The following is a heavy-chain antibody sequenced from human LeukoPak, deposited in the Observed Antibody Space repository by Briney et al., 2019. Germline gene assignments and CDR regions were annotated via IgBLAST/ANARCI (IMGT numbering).Heavy chain of an antibody. V-gene: IGHV4-59*01. J-gene: IGHJ4*02. CDR1: GGSISSYY. CDR3: ARRVHSSSWSSYFDY. CDR2: VYYSGST. Sequence: PSETLSLTCTVSGGSISSYYRSWIRQPPGKGLECIGHVYYSGSTDYNPSLKSRLTISVDSSMNQFSLKLSSVTAADTAVYYCARRVHSSSWSSYFDYWGQETLVTVSS. D-gene: IGHD6-13*01.